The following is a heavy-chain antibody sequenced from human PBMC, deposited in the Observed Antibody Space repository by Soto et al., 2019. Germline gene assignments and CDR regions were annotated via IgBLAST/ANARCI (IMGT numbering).Heavy chain of an antibody. CDR1: GDSVSSNSAA. V-gene: IGHV6-1*01. CDR3: ARDLLRYFDWLGGYYYYGMDV. J-gene: IGHJ6*02. Sequence: KQSQTLSLTCAISGDSVSSNSAAWNWIRQSPSRGLEWLGRTYYRSKWYNDYAVSVKSRITINPDTSKNQFSLQLNSVTPEDTAVYYCARDLLRYFDWLGGYYYYGMDVWGQGTTVTVSS. CDR2: TYYRSKWYN. D-gene: IGHD3-9*01.